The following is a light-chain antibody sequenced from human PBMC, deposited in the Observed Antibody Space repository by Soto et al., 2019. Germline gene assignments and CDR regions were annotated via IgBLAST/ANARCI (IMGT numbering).Light chain of an antibody. CDR3: QQYRMSPNT. V-gene: IGKV3-20*01. CDR2: GAS. Sequence: EIVLTQSPATLSLSPWERATLSCRASQSVSSTYLAWYRHKPVQAPRLLIYGASTRATGIPDRFSGSGSGTDFSLTIRGLKPEDFAVYYCQQYRMSPNTFGQGTRLEIK. CDR1: QSVSSTY. J-gene: IGKJ5*01.